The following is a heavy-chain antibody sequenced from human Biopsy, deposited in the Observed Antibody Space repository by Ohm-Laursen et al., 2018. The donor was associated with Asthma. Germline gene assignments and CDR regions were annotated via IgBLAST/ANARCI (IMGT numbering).Heavy chain of an antibody. CDR2: IYYSGRT. J-gene: IGHJ2*01. Sequence: SDILSLTCIVSGDAMSTSGSYWGWIRQSPGKGLEWIGSIYYSGRTYYNPSLEGRVTISADTSKNHFSLKVTSVTAADTAVYYCARAVSSSSYWYFDLWGRGDLVTVSS. CDR3: ARAVSSSSYWYFDL. V-gene: IGHV4-39*02. CDR1: GDAMSTSGSY. D-gene: IGHD6-6*01.